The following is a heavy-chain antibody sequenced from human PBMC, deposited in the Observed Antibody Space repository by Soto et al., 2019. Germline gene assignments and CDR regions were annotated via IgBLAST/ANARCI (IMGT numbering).Heavy chain of an antibody. D-gene: IGHD1-26*01. CDR1: CGSINCGGYC. CDR3: YRGILF. V-gene: IGHV4-31*01. CDR2: ISYRGST. J-gene: IGHJ4*02. Sequence: VQLQESGPGLVKPSQTLSLTCTVSCGSINCGGYCWDWIRQHPGKGLDWIRCISYRGSTSCNPPLKSPFSVPEDTSKNQFSITLAIATAGVTAVYYRYRGILFCGQGATIIVSS.